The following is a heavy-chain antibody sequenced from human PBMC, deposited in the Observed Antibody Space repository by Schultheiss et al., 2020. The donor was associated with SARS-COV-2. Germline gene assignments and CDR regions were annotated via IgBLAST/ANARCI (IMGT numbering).Heavy chain of an antibody. Sequence: GGSLRLSCAASGFTFSNYGIHWVRQAPGKGPEWVEVILYGGSNKYYADSVKGRFTISTDNSKNTLYLQMNSLRAEDTAVYYCAKGSWGTSSDYYYGMDVWGQGTTVTVSS. J-gene: IGHJ6*02. CDR3: AKGSWGTSSDYYYGMDV. CDR1: GFTFSNYG. V-gene: IGHV3-30*18. D-gene: IGHD6-6*01. CDR2: ILYGGSNK.